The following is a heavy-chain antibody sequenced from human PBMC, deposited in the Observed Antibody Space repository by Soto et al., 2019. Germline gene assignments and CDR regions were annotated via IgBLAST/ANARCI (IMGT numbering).Heavy chain of an antibody. Sequence: SVKVSCKASGGTFSRYSITWVRQAPGHGLEWIGRIIPIFGIPTYAQKFQGRVTITADESTSTAYMELRSLRSDDTAVYYCARDRGSSTNDAFDIWGQGKMVTV. J-gene: IGHJ3*02. CDR1: GGTFSRYS. D-gene: IGHD1-26*01. CDR2: IIPIFGIP. V-gene: IGHV1-69*13. CDR3: ARDRGSSTNDAFDI.